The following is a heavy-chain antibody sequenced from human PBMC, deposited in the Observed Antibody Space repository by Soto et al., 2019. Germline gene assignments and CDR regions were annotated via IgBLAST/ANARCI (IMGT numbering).Heavy chain of an antibody. J-gene: IGHJ6*03. D-gene: IGHD3-3*01. CDR2: ISSSGSTI. Sequence: GGSLRLSCVASGFTFSDYYMSWIRQAPGKGLEWVSYISSSGSTIYYADSVKGRFTISRDNAKNSLYLQMNSLRAEDTAVYYCATVPTYYDFWSGYRPNYYYYYMDVWGKGTTVTVSS. CDR3: ATVPTYYDFWSGYRPNYYYYYMDV. V-gene: IGHV3-11*01. CDR1: GFTFSDYY.